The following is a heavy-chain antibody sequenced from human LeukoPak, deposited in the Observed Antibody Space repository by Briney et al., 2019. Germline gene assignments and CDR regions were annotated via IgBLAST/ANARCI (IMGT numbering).Heavy chain of an antibody. D-gene: IGHD1-1*01. CDR1: GGSISSGSYY. Sequence: SQTLSLTCTVSGGSISSGSYYWSWIRQPAGKGLEWNGRIYTSWSTNYNPSLKSRVTISVDTSKNQFSLKLSSVTAADTAVYYCASNSEKYYYYGMDVWGQGTTVTVSS. J-gene: IGHJ6*02. V-gene: IGHV4-61*02. CDR2: IYTSWST. CDR3: ASNSEKYYYYGMDV.